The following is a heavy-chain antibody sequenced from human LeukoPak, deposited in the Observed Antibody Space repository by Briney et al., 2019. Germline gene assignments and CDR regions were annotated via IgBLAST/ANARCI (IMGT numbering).Heavy chain of an antibody. CDR3: ARDFSGWYYNWSDP. CDR2: INSDGTGT. V-gene: IGHV3-74*01. D-gene: IGHD6-19*01. J-gene: IGHJ5*02. Sequence: PGGSLRLSCAASGFTFNSYWMHWVRQAPGKGLVWVSRINSDGTGTTYADSVKGRFTISRDNAKNTLYLQMNSLRAEDTAVYYCARDFSGWYYNWSDPWGQGTLVTVSS. CDR1: GFTFNSYW.